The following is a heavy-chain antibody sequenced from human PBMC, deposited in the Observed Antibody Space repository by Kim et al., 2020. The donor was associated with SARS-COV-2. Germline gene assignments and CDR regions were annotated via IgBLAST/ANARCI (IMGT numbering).Heavy chain of an antibody. CDR2: INHSGST. CDR3: ARGRYSSSWYGRNGMDV. Sequence: SETLSLTCAVYGGSFSGYYWSWIRQPPGKGLEWIGEINHSGSTNYNPSLKSRVTISVDTSKNQFSLKLSSVTAAYTAVYYCARGRYSSSWYGRNGMDVWGQGTTVTVSS. CDR1: GGSFSGYY. V-gene: IGHV4-34*01. D-gene: IGHD6-13*01. J-gene: IGHJ6*02.